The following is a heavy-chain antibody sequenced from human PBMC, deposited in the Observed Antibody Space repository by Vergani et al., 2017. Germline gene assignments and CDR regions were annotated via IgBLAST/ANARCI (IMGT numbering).Heavy chain of an antibody. CDR1: GYTFTSYG. CDR3: ARVTVLSLYYDSSGYNDY. J-gene: IGHJ4*02. D-gene: IGHD3-22*01. CDR2: ISAYNGNT. Sequence: QVQLVQSGAEVKKPGASVKVSCKASGYTFTSYGISWVRPAPGQGLEWMGWISAYNGNTNYAQKLQGRVTMTTDTSTSTAYMELRSLRSDDTAVYYCARVTVLSLYYDSSGYNDYWGQGTLVTVSS. V-gene: IGHV1-18*01.